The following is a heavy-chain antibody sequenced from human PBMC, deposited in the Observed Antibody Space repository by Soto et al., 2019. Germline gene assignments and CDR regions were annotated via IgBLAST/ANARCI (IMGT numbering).Heavy chain of an antibody. CDR3: ARNSYYDFWSGQIYYYYYGMDV. Sequence: QVQLVQSGAEVKKPGASVKVSCKASGYTFTSYDINWVRQATGQGLEWMGWMNPNSGNTGYAQKFQGGITMTRNTSISTAYMELSSLRSEDTAVYYCARNSYYDFWSGQIYYYYYGMDVWGQGTTVTVSS. D-gene: IGHD3-3*01. J-gene: IGHJ6*02. V-gene: IGHV1-8*01. CDR1: GYTFTSYD. CDR2: MNPNSGNT.